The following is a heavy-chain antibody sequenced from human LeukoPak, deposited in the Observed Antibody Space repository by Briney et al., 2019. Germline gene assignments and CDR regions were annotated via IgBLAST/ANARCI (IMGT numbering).Heavy chain of an antibody. J-gene: IGHJ4*02. D-gene: IGHD6-6*01. Sequence: GGSLRLSCAASGFTFSSYAMSWVRQAPGKGLEWVSAISGSGGSTYYADSVKGRFTISRDNSKNTLYRQMNSLRAEDTAVYYCPRGYSSSSWSLFDYWGQGTLVTVSS. CDR2: ISGSGGST. V-gene: IGHV3-23*01. CDR1: GFTFSSYA. CDR3: PRGYSSSSWSLFDY.